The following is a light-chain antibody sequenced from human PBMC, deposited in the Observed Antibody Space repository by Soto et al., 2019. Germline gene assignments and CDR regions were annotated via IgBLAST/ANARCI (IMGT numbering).Light chain of an antibody. CDR1: QTLLHSNGYNY. Sequence: DIVMTQSPLSLPVTPGEPASISCRSSQTLLHSNGYNYLDWYLQKPGQSPQLLIYLGSNRASGVPDRFSGSGSGTGCTLKISRVEADDVGVYYCMQSLQTPWTFGQGTKVEIK. CDR2: LGS. CDR3: MQSLQTPWT. V-gene: IGKV2-28*01. J-gene: IGKJ1*01.